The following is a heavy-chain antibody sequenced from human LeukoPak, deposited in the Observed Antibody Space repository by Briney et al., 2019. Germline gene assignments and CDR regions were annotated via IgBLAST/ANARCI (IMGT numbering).Heavy chain of an antibody. CDR1: GYTFTSYY. Sequence: ASVKVSCKASGYTFTSYYMHWVRQAPGQGLEWMGIINPSGGSTSYAQKFQGRVTMTRDTSTSTVYMELSSLRSEDTAVYYGARALATYYYDSSGYQGGYFQHWGQGTLVTVSS. CDR3: ARALATYYYDSSGYQGGYFQH. D-gene: IGHD3-22*01. CDR2: INPSGGST. J-gene: IGHJ1*01. V-gene: IGHV1-46*01.